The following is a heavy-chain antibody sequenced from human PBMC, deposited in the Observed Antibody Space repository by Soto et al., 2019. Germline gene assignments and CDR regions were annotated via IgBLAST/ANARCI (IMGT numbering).Heavy chain of an antibody. J-gene: IGHJ6*02. CDR1: GFPFSNAW. CDR3: TTDRWSGYYDYYYGMDV. V-gene: IGHV3-15*01. D-gene: IGHD3-3*01. Sequence: GGSLRLSCAASGFPFSNAWMSLVRQSPGKGLEWVGRIKSKTDGGTTDYAAPVKGRFTISRDGSKNTLYLQMNSLKTEDTAVYYCTTDRWSGYYDYYYGMDVWGQGTTVTVSS. CDR2: IKSKTDGGTT.